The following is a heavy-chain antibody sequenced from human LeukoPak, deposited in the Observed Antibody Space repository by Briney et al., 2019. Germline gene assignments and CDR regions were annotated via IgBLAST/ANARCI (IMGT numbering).Heavy chain of an antibody. CDR3: AKIPRSYYYYYMDV. J-gene: IGHJ6*03. Sequence: GGSLRLSCAASGFTFSSHSMNWVRQAPGKGLEWVSSISSSSSYIYYADSVKGRFTISRDNSKNTLYLQLNSLSADDTAVYYCAKIPRSYYYYYMDVWGKGTTVTVSS. CDR1: GFTFSSHS. V-gene: IGHV3-21*04. CDR2: ISSSSSYI.